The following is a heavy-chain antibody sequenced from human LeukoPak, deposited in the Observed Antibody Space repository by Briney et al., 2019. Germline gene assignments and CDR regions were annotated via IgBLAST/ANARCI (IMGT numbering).Heavy chain of an antibody. V-gene: IGHV4-4*09. CDR2: IYTSGST. D-gene: IGHD2-2*01. CDR3: AGCSSTSCYNNWFDP. J-gene: IGHJ5*02. CDR1: GGSISSYY. Sequence: SETLSLTCTVSGGSISSYYWSWVRQPPGKGLEWIGYIYTSGSTNYNPSLESRVTISVDTSKNHFSLKLSSVTAADTAVYYCAGCSSTSCYNNWFDPWGQGTRVTVSS.